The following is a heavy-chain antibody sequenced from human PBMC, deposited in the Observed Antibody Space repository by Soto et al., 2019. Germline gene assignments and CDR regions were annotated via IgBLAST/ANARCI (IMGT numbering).Heavy chain of an antibody. J-gene: IGHJ4*02. CDR1: GGTFSSYA. Sequence: QVQLVQSGAEVKKPGSSVKVSCKASGGTFSSYAISWVRQAPGQGLEWMGGIIPIFGTANYAQKFQGRVTITADKSTSTAYMELSSLRSEDTAVYYCARHKMATITRGRYYFDYWGQGTLVTVSS. D-gene: IGHD5-12*01. CDR3: ARHKMATITRGRYYFDY. V-gene: IGHV1-69*06. CDR2: IIPIFGTA.